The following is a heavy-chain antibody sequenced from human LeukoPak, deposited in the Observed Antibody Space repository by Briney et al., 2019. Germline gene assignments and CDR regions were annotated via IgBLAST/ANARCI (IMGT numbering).Heavy chain of an antibody. CDR1: GGSISSYY. CDR2: IYYSGST. V-gene: IGHV4-59*12. D-gene: IGHD4-17*01. CDR3: ARAFYGDYESGYYFDY. J-gene: IGHJ4*02. Sequence: PSETLSLTCTVSGGSISSYYWSWIRQPPGKGLEWIGYIYYSGSTNYNPSLKSRVTISVDTSKNQFSLNLSSVTAADTAVYYCARAFYGDYESGYYFDYWGQGTLVTVSS.